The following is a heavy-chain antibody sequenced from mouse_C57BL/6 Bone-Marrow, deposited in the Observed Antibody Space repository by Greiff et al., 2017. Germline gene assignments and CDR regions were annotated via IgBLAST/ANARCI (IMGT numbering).Heavy chain of an antibody. J-gene: IGHJ1*03. CDR3: ARPYESNYWYFDV. Sequence: QVQLQQPGAELVKPGASVKMSCKASGYTFTSYWITWVKQRPGQGLEWLGDIYPGSGSTNYNEKFKSKAILTVDTSSSTAYMQRSSLTAEDSAVYYCARPYESNYWYFDVWGTGTTVTVSS. CDR1: GYTFTSYW. V-gene: IGHV1-55*01. D-gene: IGHD2-14*01. CDR2: IYPGSGST.